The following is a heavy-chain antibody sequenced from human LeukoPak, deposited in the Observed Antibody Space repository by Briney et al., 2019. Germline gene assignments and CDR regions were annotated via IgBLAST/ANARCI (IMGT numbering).Heavy chain of an antibody. D-gene: IGHD3-3*01. Sequence: SQTLSPTCGVSGESFSGYYWSWLRQPPRKGLERIGEINQSGYTNYNPSFESRVTMSVDASKKQFSLKVKSVTAAGGVVYYCARRLSTYYDFTSACWVCGYWGQGTLVIISS. CDR2: INQSGYT. CDR1: GESFSGYY. V-gene: IGHV4-34*01. CDR3: ARRLSTYYDFTSACWVCGY. J-gene: IGHJ4*02.